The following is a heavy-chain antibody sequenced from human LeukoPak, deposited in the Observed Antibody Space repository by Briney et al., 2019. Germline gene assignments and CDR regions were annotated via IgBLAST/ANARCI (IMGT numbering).Heavy chain of an antibody. J-gene: IGHJ4*02. CDR1: GFTLTDYN. CDR3: ARGAAVALEL. V-gene: IGHV3-30*02. Sequence: PGGSLRLSCGASGFTLTDYNLHWVRQAPGKGLEYVAFIRFDGTTEYHTDSVKGRFTMSKDKSKNTLYLQMNSLRGEDTAVYYCARGAAVALELWGQGTLVTVSS. CDR2: IRFDGTTE. D-gene: IGHD6-19*01.